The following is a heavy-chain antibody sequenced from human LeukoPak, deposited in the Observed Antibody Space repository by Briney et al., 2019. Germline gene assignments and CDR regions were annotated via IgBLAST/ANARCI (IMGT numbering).Heavy chain of an antibody. Sequence: ASVKVSCKASGYTFTSYDINWVRQATGQGLEWMGWMNPNSGNTGYAQKFQGRVTMTRNTSISTAYMELSSLRSEDAAVYYCARLEKFDYYYYYGMDVWGQGTTVTVSS. CDR1: GYTFTSYD. J-gene: IGHJ6*02. CDR3: ARLEKFDYYYYYGMDV. CDR2: MNPNSGNT. V-gene: IGHV1-8*01. D-gene: IGHD3-3*01.